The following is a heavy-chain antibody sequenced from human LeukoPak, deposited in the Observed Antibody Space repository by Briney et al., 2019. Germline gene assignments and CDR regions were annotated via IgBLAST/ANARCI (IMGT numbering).Heavy chain of an antibody. J-gene: IGHJ4*02. D-gene: IGHD6-13*01. V-gene: IGHV3-48*01. CDR1: GFTFSSYW. CDR2: ISSSSSTI. CDR3: ASLSGYSSTR. Sequence: GGSLRLSCAASGFTFSSYWMHWVRQAPGKGLEWVSYISSSSSTIYYADSVKGRFTISRDNAKNSLYLQMNSLRAEDTAVYYCASLSGYSSTRWGQGTLVTVSS.